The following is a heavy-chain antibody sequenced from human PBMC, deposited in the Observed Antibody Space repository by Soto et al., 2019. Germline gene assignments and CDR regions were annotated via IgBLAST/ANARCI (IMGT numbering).Heavy chain of an antibody. CDR1: GYSISSGNY. J-gene: IGHJ6*04. CDR2: IYHSGST. D-gene: IGHD5-18*01. V-gene: IGHV4-38-2*01. CDR3: ARSIQPNSHYSGMDV. Sequence: PSETLSLTCAVSGYSISSGNYWGWIRQPPGKGLEWIGSIYHSGSTYYNPSLKSRVTMSVDTAKNQFSLELSSVTAADTAVYYCARSIQPNSHYSGMDVWGKGPRVTVPS.